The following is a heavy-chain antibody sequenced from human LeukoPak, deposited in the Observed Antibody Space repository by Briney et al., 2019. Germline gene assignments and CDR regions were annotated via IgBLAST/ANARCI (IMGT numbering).Heavy chain of an antibody. CDR2: ISYDGKNM. CDR3: ASYDILTGYHSPFDY. Sequence: GGSLRLSCAASGFTFSSYGMHWVRRAPGKGLEWVAVISYDGKNMNYADSVKGRFTISRDNSQNTLYLQMNSLRVEDTGVYYCASYDILTGYHSPFDYWGQGSLVTVSS. D-gene: IGHD3-9*01. V-gene: IGHV3-30*03. J-gene: IGHJ4*02. CDR1: GFTFSSYG.